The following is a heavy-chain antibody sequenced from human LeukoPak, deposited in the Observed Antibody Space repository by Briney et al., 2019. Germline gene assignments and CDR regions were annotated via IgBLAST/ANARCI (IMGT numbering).Heavy chain of an antibody. CDR2: IHHSGSS. J-gene: IGHJ4*02. CDR3: ARGGNRFGGFYFDY. D-gene: IGHD3-10*01. V-gene: IGHV4-31*03. Sequence: SETLSLTCTVSADSLSSGGHYWAWIRQLPGKGLESISFIHHSGSSRHNPSLKDRVAISVDASRKQFALRLSSVTAADTAIYYCARGGNRFGGFYFDYWGQGIQVIVSS. CDR1: ADSLSSGGHY.